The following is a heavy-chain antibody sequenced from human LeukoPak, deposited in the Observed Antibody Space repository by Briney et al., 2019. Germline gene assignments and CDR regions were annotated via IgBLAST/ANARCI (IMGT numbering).Heavy chain of an antibody. V-gene: IGHV3-30-3*01. D-gene: IGHD3-16*02. CDR1: GFTFSSYA. J-gene: IGHJ4*02. CDR2: ISYDGSNK. Sequence: SGGSLRLSCAASGFTFSSYAMHWVRQAPGKGLEWVAVISYDGSNKYYADSVKGRFTISRDNSKNTLYLQMNSLRAEDTAVYYCARDYQIDYWGQGTLVTVSS. CDR3: ARDYQIDY.